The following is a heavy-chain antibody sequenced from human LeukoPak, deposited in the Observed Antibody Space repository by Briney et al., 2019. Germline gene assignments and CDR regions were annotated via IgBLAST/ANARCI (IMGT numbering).Heavy chain of an antibody. Sequence: GGSLRLSCAASGFTFSSYAMSWVRQAPGKGLEWVSAISGSGGSTYYADSVKGRFTISRDNSKNTLYLQMHSLKGDDTATYYCAKYFYASGTYSLDSWGQGTLVTVSS. J-gene: IGHJ4*02. CDR1: GFTFSSYA. V-gene: IGHV3-23*01. D-gene: IGHD3-10*01. CDR3: AKYFYASGTYSLDS. CDR2: ISGSGGST.